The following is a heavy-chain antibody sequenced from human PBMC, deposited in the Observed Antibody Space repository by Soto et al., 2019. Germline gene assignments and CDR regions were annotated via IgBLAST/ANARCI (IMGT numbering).Heavy chain of an antibody. CDR3: ARALGYSSTSRLDL. D-gene: IGHD6-19*01. Sequence: QVQLVQSGAEVEKPGASVKVSCKASGYTFTTYDFNWVRQAPGHGLEWMGWMNADTGNTGYGQKFQGRVTMTRDTSIRTAFMALSGLTAEHTAVYYCARALGYSSTSRLDLWGQGTLVTVSS. V-gene: IGHV1-8*01. CDR1: GYTFTTYD. CDR2: MNADTGNT. J-gene: IGHJ4*02.